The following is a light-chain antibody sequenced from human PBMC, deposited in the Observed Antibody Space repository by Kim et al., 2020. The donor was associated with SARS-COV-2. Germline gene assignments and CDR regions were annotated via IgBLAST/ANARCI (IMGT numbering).Light chain of an antibody. CDR3: SSYTGSNTLI. J-gene: IGLJ2*01. V-gene: IGLV2-8*01. Sequence: GQSVTISCPGSHSDIGRYNYVSWYQKYPGRAPKLMIYDVSRRPSGVPDRFSGSKSGNTASLTVSGLQAEDEADYYCSSYTGSNTLIFGGGTQLTVL. CDR1: HSDIGRYNY. CDR2: DVS.